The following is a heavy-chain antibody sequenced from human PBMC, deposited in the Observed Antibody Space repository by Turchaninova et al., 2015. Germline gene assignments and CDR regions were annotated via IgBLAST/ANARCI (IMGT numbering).Heavy chain of an antibody. V-gene: IGHV4-4*07. CDR3: ARDVAAAGWGFDY. Sequence: QVQLRESGPGLVKPSGPLSLTCPFPGASISSYYWNWSRPPPGKGREWIGRIHTRGSTDYNPSLKSRVTISVDKSKNQFSLKLSSVTAADTAVYYCARDVAAAGWGFDYWGQGTLVTVSS. D-gene: IGHD6-13*01. CDR2: IHTRGST. CDR1: GASISSYY. J-gene: IGHJ4*02.